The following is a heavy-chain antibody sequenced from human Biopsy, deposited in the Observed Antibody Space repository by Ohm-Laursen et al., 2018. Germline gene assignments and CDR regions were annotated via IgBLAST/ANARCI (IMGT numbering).Heavy chain of an antibody. J-gene: IGHJ1*01. CDR3: ATKLTGYFHH. D-gene: IGHD3-9*01. CDR2: NIPILGTG. Sequence: SVKVSCNAPGGTFSNYGVNWVRQAPGQGLEWLGGNIPILGTGNYAQKFQDRVTVAADTSTSAATMELRSLRSDDTAVYYCATKLTGYFHHWGQGTLVIVSS. CDR1: GGTFSNYG. V-gene: IGHV1-69*06.